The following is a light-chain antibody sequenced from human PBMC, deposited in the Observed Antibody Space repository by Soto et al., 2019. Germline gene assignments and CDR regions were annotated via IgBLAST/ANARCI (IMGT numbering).Light chain of an antibody. J-gene: IGLJ1*01. CDR3: SSLSTTSTPIV. V-gene: IGLV2-14*01. CDR2: EVN. CDR1: SSDIGLYNY. Sequence: QSVLSQPASMSGSPEQSITIPCTGASSDIGLYNYVSWYQHHPGKAPKLLISEVNVRPSGLSDRFSASKAGNTASLTISGLQPEDEAYYYCSSLSTTSTPIVFGSGTEVTVL.